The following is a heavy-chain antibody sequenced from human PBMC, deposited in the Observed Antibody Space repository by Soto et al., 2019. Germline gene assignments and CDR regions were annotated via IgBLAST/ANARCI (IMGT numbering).Heavy chain of an antibody. CDR3: ARGGTSGWLKGAYDV. Sequence: QLQRVQSGAEVKKPGSSVKVSCQASGGTLNKHAITWVRRAPGQGLGWLGGIIPMFGIPNYPQKFKGRVTITADDSTNTSHMELSSLTSDDTAVYYCARGGTSGWLKGAYDVWGQGTQVTVSS. CDR2: IIPMFGIP. CDR1: GGTLNKHA. V-gene: IGHV1-69*01. D-gene: IGHD6-19*01. J-gene: IGHJ3*01.